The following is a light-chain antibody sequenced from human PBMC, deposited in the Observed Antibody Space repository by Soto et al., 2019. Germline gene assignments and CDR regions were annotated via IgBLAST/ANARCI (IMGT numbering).Light chain of an antibody. Sequence: QSALTQPASVSGSPGQSITISCTATSSDVGGYNYVSWYQQHPAKAPKLMIYDVSNRPSGVSNRFSGSKSGNTASLTISGLQDEDEADYYCSSYTSSSTLVVFGGGTKLTVL. V-gene: IGLV2-14*01. J-gene: IGLJ2*01. CDR1: SSDVGGYNY. CDR2: DVS. CDR3: SSYTSSSTLVV.